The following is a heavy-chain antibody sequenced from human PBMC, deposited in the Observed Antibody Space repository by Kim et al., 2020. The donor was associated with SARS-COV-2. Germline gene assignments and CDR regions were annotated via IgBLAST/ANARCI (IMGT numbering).Heavy chain of an antibody. CDR2: T. D-gene: IGHD7-27*01. V-gene: IGHV4-61*02. J-gene: IGHJ4*02. Sequence: TTYTPSRRSRVTISVDTSKNQFSLKLSSVTAADTAVYYCARGLPNPDYWGQGTLVTVSS. CDR3: ARGLPNPDY.